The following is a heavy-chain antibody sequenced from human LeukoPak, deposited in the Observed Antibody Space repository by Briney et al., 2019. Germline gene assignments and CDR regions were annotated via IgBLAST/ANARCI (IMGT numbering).Heavy chain of an antibody. Sequence: PGASVKVSCKASGGTFSSYAISWVRQAPGQGLEWMGRIIPILGIANYAQKFQGRVTITADKSTSTAYMELSSLRSEDTGVYYCARCDSRLYYYYMDVWGKGTTVTVSS. CDR2: IIPILGIA. J-gene: IGHJ6*03. V-gene: IGHV1-69*04. CDR1: GGTFSSYA. CDR3: ARCDSRLYYYYMDV. D-gene: IGHD3-22*01.